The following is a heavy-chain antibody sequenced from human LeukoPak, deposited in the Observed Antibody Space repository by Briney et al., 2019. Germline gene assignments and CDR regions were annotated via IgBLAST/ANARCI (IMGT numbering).Heavy chain of an antibody. CDR2: INHSGST. Sequence: SETLSLTCAVYGGCFSGYYWSWIRQPPGKGLEWIGEINHSGSTNYNPSLKSRVTISVDTSKNQFSLKLSSVTAADTAVYYCARGASRYCSSTSCPFDYWGQGTLVTVSS. D-gene: IGHD2-2*01. CDR1: GGCFSGYY. V-gene: IGHV4-34*01. CDR3: ARGASRYCSSTSCPFDY. J-gene: IGHJ4*02.